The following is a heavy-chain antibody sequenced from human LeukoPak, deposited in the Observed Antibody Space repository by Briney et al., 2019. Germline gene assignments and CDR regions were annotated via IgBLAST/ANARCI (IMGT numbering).Heavy chain of an antibody. J-gene: IGHJ4*02. CDR3: ARPYASGSYYIAY. D-gene: IGHD3-10*01. CDR2: INPNSGGT. Sequence: APVKVSCKASGYTFTGYYIHWVRQAPGQGLEWMGWINPNSGGTNYAQKFQDRVTMTRDTSISTAYMELSRLRSDATAVYYCARPYASGSYYIAYWGQGTLVTVSS. CDR1: GYTFTGYY. V-gene: IGHV1-2*02.